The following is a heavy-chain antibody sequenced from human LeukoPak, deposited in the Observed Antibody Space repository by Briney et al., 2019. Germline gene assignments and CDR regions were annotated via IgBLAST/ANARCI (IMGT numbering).Heavy chain of an antibody. V-gene: IGHV3-11*01. CDR1: GFIFSDYY. CDR3: ARALKPGYCSGGSCHAGY. J-gene: IGHJ4*02. Sequence: PGESLRLSCAASGFIFSDYYMSWIRQAPGKGLEWVLYISSTGSNVYYADSVKGRFTISRDNAKNSLYLQMNSLRDEDTAVYYCARALKPGYCSGGSCHAGYWGQGTLVTVSS. D-gene: IGHD2-15*01. CDR2: ISSTGSNV.